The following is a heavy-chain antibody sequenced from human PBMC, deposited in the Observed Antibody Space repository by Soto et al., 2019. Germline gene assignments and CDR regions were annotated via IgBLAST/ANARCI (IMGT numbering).Heavy chain of an antibody. D-gene: IGHD2-15*01. CDR2: ISYTGRS. J-gene: IGHJ6*03. CDR3: AGCPLYTAYLHFYSRDV. CDR1: GGSISTYL. V-gene: IGHV4-59*01. Sequence: QVQLQESGPGLVKPSETLSLTCTVSGGSISTYLWTWIRQAPGKGLEWIGYISYTGRSSYNPSLRSRATISIDTSENLFSLRLTSVSAADTAVYFCAGCPLYTAYLHFYSRDVWGSGTTVVVSS.